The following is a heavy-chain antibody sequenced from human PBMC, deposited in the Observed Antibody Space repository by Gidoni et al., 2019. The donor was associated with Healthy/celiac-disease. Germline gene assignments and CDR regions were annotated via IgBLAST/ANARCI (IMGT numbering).Heavy chain of an antibody. J-gene: IGHJ4*02. D-gene: IGHD6-13*01. V-gene: IGHV4-59*01. CDR3: ARGTYYSSSWYFDY. Sequence: QVQLQESGPGLVKPSETLSLTCTVSGGSISSYYWSWIRQPPGTGLEWIGYIYYSGSTNYNPSLKSRVTISVDTSKNQFSLKLSSVTAADTAVYYCARGTYYSSSWYFDYWGQGTLVTVSS. CDR2: IYYSGST. CDR1: GGSISSYY.